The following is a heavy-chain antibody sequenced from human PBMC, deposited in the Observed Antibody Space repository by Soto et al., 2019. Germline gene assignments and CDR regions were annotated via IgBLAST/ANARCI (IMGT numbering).Heavy chain of an antibody. V-gene: IGHV1-69*01. J-gene: IGHJ4*02. CDR2: IIPIFDTT. CDR3: ATPTRYFGNIRYYLHPFDY. D-gene: IGHD3-22*01. CDR1: GGTFSNFA. Sequence: QVQLVQSGAEVKKPGSSVKVSCKASGGTFSNFAISWVRQAPGQGLEWMGGIIPIFDTTNYSQKFQGRVTITADESTSTVYMELSSLRSDDTAVYYCATPTRYFGNIRYYLHPFDYWGQGTLVAVSS.